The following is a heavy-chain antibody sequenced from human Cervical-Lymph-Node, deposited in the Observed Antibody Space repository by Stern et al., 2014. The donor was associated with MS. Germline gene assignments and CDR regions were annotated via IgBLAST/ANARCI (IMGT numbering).Heavy chain of an antibody. CDR2: IGWSSGAL. V-gene: IGHV3-9*01. CDR1: GFSFDDYA. Sequence: VQLVESGGGLVQPGRSLRLSCAASGFSFDDYAMHWVRQAPGKGLEWVSGIGWSSGALAYADSVKGRFTISRDNAENSLYLQMNSLRPEDTAFYYCAKDFSSDWPNYYYGMDVWGQGTAVSVSS. J-gene: IGHJ6*02. D-gene: IGHD6-13*01. CDR3: AKDFSSDWPNYYYGMDV.